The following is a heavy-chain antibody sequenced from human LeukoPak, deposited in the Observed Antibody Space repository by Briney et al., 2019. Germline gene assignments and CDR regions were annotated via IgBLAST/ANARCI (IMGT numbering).Heavy chain of an antibody. D-gene: IGHD3-10*01. V-gene: IGHV3-66*01. CDR1: GFTVSSNY. CDR3: ARDDGAGGPFDY. Sequence: GGSLRLSCAVSGFTVSSNYMNWVRQAPGKGLEWVSIIYSGGSTYYAESVKGRFTISRDNPKNTLCLQMNSLRAEDTAVYYCARDDGAGGPFDYWGQGTLVSVSS. J-gene: IGHJ4*02. CDR2: IYSGGST.